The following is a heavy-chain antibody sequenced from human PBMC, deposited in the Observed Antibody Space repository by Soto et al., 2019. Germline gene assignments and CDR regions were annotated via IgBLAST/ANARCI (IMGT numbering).Heavy chain of an antibody. D-gene: IGHD3-3*01. CDR1: GDSISSSY. J-gene: IGHJ4*02. V-gene: IGHV4-59*01. CDR3: ARYYDFWSGYCD. CDR2: IYYSGST. Sequence: QVQLQESGPGLVKPSETLSLTCTVPGDSISSSYWTWIRQPPGKGLEWIGYIYYSGSTKYNPSLKSRVTISLDTSKNQFSLNLRSVTDADTAVYYCARYYDFWSGYCDWGQGTLVTVSS.